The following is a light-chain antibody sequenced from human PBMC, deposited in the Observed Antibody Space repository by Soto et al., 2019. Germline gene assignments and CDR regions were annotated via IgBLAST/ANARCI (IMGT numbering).Light chain of an antibody. Sequence: EIVLTQSPGTLSLSPGERATLSCRASQSVSSSYLAWYQHKPGQAPRLLISGTSSRATGIPDRFSRSGAGTDFTLTISRLEPEDFAVYYCQQYGTTPWTFGQGTKVEVK. CDR2: GTS. CDR1: QSVSSSY. CDR3: QQYGTTPWT. V-gene: IGKV3-20*01. J-gene: IGKJ1*01.